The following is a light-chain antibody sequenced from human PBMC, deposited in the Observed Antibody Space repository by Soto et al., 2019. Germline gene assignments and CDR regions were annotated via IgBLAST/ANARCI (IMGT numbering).Light chain of an antibody. CDR3: QVWDSSSDHPV. CDR2: YDS. J-gene: IGLJ3*02. CDR1: NIGSKS. V-gene: IGLV3-21*04. Sequence: SYELTQPPSVSVAPGKTARITCGGNNIGSKSVHWYQQKPGQAPVLVIYYDSDRPSGIPERFSGSNSANTATLTSSRVEAGDEADYYCQVWDSSSDHPVFGGGTKVTVL.